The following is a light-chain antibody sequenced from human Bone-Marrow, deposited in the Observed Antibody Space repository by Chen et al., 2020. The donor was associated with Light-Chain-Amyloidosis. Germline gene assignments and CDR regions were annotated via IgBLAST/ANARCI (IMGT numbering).Light chain of an antibody. CDR2: WAS. CDR1: QSVYGSDNRNY. CDR3: QQYFSLPIT. J-gene: IGKJ5*01. V-gene: IGKV4-1*01. Sequence: DIVMTQSPVSLAVSLCERATINCKSSQSVYGSDNRNYLAWYQQKPGQPLKVLFYWASTRESGVPDRFSCSGSGTDFTLTISSLQAEDVAVYYCQQYFSLPITFGQGTRLEIK.